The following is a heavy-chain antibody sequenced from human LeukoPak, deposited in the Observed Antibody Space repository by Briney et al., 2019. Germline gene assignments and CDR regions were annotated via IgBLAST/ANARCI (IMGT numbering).Heavy chain of an antibody. CDR3: AKAGCSSTSCYANWFDP. Sequence: TGGSLRLSCAASGFSVSSNYMSWVRQAPGKGLEWVSAISGSGGSTYYADSVKGRFTISRDNSKNTLYLQMNSLRAEDTAVYYCAKAGCSSTSCYANWFDPWGQGTLVTVSS. CDR2: ISGSGGST. CDR1: GFSVSSNY. J-gene: IGHJ5*02. D-gene: IGHD2-2*01. V-gene: IGHV3-23*01.